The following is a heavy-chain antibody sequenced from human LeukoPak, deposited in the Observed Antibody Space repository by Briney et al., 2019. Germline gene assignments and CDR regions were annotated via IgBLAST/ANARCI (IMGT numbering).Heavy chain of an antibody. D-gene: IGHD4-17*01. CDR3: ARATVVGNDY. CDR2: IYYSGST. Sequence: PSETLSLTCTVSGGSISSYYWSWIRQPPGKGLEWIGYIYYSGSTNYNPSLKSRVTISVDTSKNQFSLKLSSVTAADTAVYYCARATVVGNDYWGQGTLVTVSS. V-gene: IGHV4-59*01. CDR1: GGSISSYY. J-gene: IGHJ4*02.